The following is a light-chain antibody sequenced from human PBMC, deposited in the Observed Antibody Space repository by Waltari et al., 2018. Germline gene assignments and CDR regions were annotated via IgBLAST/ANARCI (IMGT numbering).Light chain of an antibody. Sequence: QSVLTHPPSASGTRGQRVTISRSGSSSNVGIHTVNWYHPLPGTAPKLFIFNNNRRPSGVPDRFSGSRSGTSASLAISGLQSGDEADYYCAAWDDTLNAYVFGTGTKVTVL. CDR1: SSNVGIHT. CDR2: NNN. V-gene: IGLV1-44*01. CDR3: AAWDDTLNAYV. J-gene: IGLJ1*01.